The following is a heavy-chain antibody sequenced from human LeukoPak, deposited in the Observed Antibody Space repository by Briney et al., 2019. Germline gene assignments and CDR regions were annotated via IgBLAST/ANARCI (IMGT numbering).Heavy chain of an antibody. CDR1: GFTFSSYA. Sequence: PPGGSLRLSCAASGFTFSSYAMNWVRQAPGKGLEWVSVISGSADSTYYADSVKGRFTISRDNSKNTLYLQMNSLRAEDTAVYYCAAQSARPQYYFDYWGQGTLVTVSS. D-gene: IGHD6-6*01. CDR3: AAQSARPQYYFDY. CDR2: ISGSADST. V-gene: IGHV3-23*01. J-gene: IGHJ4*02.